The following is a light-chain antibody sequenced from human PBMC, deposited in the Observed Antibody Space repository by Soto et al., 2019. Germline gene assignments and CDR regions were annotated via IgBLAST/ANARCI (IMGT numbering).Light chain of an antibody. J-gene: IGLJ2*01. CDR1: SSDVGGYNY. V-gene: IGLV2-8*01. CDR2: EVS. CDR3: SSYAGSNNVV. Sequence: QSALTQPPSASGSPGQSVTISCTGTSSDVGGYNYVSWYQQHPGKAPKLMIYEVSKRPSGVPYRFSGSKSGNTASLTVSGLQAEDEADYYCSSYAGSNNVVFGGGTKLTV.